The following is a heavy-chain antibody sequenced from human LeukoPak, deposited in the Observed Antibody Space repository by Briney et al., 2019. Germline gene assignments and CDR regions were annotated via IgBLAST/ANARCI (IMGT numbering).Heavy chain of an antibody. CDR3: ARRTGYYDGFDY. CDR2: IYSSRSS. V-gene: IGHV4-59*01. Sequence: PSETLSLTSTVSGGSISNYNWSWIRQPPEKGLEWIGYIYSSRSSNYKPSLDSRVTISVNTYKSQYSLKLSSVTAADTAVYYWARRTGYYDGFDYWGQGTLVTVSS. D-gene: IGHD3/OR15-3a*01. J-gene: IGHJ4*02. CDR1: GGSISNYN.